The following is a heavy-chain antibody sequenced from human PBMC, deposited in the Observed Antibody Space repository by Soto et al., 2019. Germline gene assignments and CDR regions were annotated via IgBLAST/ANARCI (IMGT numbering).Heavy chain of an antibody. CDR2: IHYSGST. Sequence: QLQLQESGPGLVKPSETLSLTCTVSGDSVTISDYYWGWIRQPPGKGLEWIGSIHYSGSTYYNLSLKRRVTISGDTSKKQFSLKLTSVTAADAAVYYCAAHDSGGYYAEYWGQGTLVTVSA. CDR3: AAHDSGGYYAEY. V-gene: IGHV4-39*01. D-gene: IGHD3-22*01. CDR1: GDSVTISDYY. J-gene: IGHJ4*02.